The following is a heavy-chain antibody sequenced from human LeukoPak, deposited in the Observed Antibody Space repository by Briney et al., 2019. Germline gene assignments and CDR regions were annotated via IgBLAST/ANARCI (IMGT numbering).Heavy chain of an antibody. D-gene: IGHD6-6*01. CDR2: IYHSGIT. Sequence: PSETLSLTCAVSGGSISSGNWWSWVRQPPGKGLEWIGEIYHSGITNYNPSLESRVTISVDKSKNQFSLKLSSVTAADTAVYYCARVGKKQLARFMNFDYWGQRTLVTVSS. CDR1: GGSISSGNW. V-gene: IGHV4-4*02. CDR3: ARVGKKQLARFMNFDY. J-gene: IGHJ4*02.